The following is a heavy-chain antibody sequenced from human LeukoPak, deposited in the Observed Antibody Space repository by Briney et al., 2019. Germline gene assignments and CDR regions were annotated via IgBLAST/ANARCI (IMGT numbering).Heavy chain of an antibody. CDR1: GGSISSGSYY. CDR3: ARASGIEDY. J-gene: IGHJ4*02. Sequence: PSETLSLTCTVSGGSISSGSYYWMWIRQPAGKGLEWIGHVYTSGSTKYNPSLKTPVSIDTSKNHFSLKVDSVTAADTAVYYCARASGIEDYWGQGTLVIVSS. V-gene: IGHV4-61*09. D-gene: IGHD3-10*01. CDR2: VYTSGST.